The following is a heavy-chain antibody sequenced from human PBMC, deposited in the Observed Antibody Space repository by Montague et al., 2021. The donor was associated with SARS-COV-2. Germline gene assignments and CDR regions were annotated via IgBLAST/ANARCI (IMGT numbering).Heavy chain of an antibody. D-gene: IGHD3-10*01. CDR1: GFTFSSYA. Sequence: SLRLSCAASGFTFSSYAMSWVRQDPGKGLEWVSAISGSGGSTYYADSVKGRFTISRDNSKNMLYLQMNSLRAEDTAVYYCAKDIYGSGSYSDNFDYWGQGTLVTVSS. J-gene: IGHJ4*02. CDR2: ISGSGGST. CDR3: AKDIYGSGSYSDNFDY. V-gene: IGHV3-23*01.